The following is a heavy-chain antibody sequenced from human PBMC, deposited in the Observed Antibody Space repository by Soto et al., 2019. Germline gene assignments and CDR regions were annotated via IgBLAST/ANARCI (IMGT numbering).Heavy chain of an antibody. CDR1: GGSVSSGSYY. CDR2: IYYSVST. D-gene: IGHD6-19*01. V-gene: IGHV4-61*01. J-gene: IGHJ4*02. CDR3: ASYSSGWYDVIY. Sequence: QVQLQESGPGLVKPSETLSLTCTVSGGSVSSGSYYWSWIRQPPGKGLEWIGYIYYSVSTNYNPSLKSRVTISVDTSKNQFSLKVSSVTAADPAVYSCASYSSGWYDVIYWGQGTLVTVSS.